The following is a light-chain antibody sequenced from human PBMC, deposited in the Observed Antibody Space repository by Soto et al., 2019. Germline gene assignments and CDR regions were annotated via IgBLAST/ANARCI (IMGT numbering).Light chain of an antibody. Sequence: DIQMTQSPSTLSASVGDRVIITCRASQSISNWLAWYQQKPGKAPNLLIYKASSLESGVPSRFSGSGSGTEFTLTISSLQPDDFASYYCQQYNSAPWTFRQGTKVEIK. CDR3: QQYNSAPWT. J-gene: IGKJ1*01. CDR1: QSISNW. V-gene: IGKV1-5*03. CDR2: KAS.